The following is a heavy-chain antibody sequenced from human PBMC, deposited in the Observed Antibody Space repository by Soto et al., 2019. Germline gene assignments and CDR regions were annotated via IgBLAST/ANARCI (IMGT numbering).Heavy chain of an antibody. CDR2: MYYSGTT. Sequence: QLQLQESGPGLVKPSETLSLTCTVSGGSISSSDFYWGWLRQPPGKGLDFIGSMYYSGTTSYNPSLKNRITISVDTSKNQFSLKLISVTAADTAVYYCAVVDSTGNWFDPWGQGALVTVSS. D-gene: IGHD3-22*01. CDR1: GGSISSSDFY. CDR3: AVVDSTGNWFDP. V-gene: IGHV4-39*01. J-gene: IGHJ5*02.